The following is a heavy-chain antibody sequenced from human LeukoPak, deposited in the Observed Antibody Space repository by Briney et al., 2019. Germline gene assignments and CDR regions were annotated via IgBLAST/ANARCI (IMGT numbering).Heavy chain of an antibody. Sequence: GGSLRLSCAASGFTFSSYGMHWVRQAPGKGLEWVAVISYDGSNKYYADSVKGRFTISRDNSKNTLYLQMNSLRAEDTAVYYCAKGGVAGLFDYWGQGTLVTVSS. J-gene: IGHJ4*02. CDR2: ISYDGSNK. CDR3: AKGGVAGLFDY. V-gene: IGHV3-30*18. D-gene: IGHD6-19*01. CDR1: GFTFSSYG.